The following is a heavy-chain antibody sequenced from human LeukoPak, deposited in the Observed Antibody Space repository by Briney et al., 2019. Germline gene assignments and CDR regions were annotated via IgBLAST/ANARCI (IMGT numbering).Heavy chain of an antibody. V-gene: IGHV1-24*01. CDR1: GYTLTELS. Sequence: ASVKVSCKVSGYTLTELSMHWVRQAPGKGLEWMGGFDPEDGETIYAQKFQGRATMTEDTSTDTAYMELSSLRSEDTAVYYCATLRKYCSGGSCYIFDYWGQGTLVTVSS. D-gene: IGHD2-15*01. CDR3: ATLRKYCSGGSCYIFDY. J-gene: IGHJ4*02. CDR2: FDPEDGET.